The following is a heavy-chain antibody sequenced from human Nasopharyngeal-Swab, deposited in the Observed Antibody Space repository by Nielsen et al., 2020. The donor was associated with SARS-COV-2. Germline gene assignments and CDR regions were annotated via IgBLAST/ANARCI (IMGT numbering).Heavy chain of an antibody. CDR2: ISSSSSYI. Sequence: GESLKISCAASGFTFSSYSMNWVRQAPGKGLEWVSSISSSSSYIYYADSVKGRFTISRDNSKNTLYLQMNSLRAEDTAVYYCVIVVVTAAGYFQHWGQGTLVTVSS. CDR1: GFTFSSYS. J-gene: IGHJ1*01. CDR3: VIVVVTAAGYFQH. V-gene: IGHV3-21*04. D-gene: IGHD2-21*02.